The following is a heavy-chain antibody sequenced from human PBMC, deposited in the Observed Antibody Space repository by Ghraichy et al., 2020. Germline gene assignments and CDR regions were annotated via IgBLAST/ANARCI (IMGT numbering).Heavy chain of an antibody. CDR2: ISYDGSNK. V-gene: IGHV3-30*18. CDR3: AKTHMVRGVIKSLYWYFDL. D-gene: IGHD3-10*01. J-gene: IGHJ2*01. Sequence: GGSLRLSCAASGFTFSSYGMHWVRQAPGKGLEWVAVISYDGSNKYYADSVKGRFTISRDNSKNTLYLQMNSLRAEDTAVYYCAKTHMVRGVIKSLYWYFDLWGRGTLVTVSS. CDR1: GFTFSSYG.